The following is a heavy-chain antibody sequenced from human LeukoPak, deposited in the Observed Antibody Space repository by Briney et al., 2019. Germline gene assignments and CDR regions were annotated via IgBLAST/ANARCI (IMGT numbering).Heavy chain of an antibody. D-gene: IGHD6-19*01. CDR3: AKVAAVAEEEDAFDI. Sequence: KPGGSLRLSCAASGFTFSSYSMSWVRQAPGKGLEWVSSISSSSSYIYYADSVKGRFTISRDNAKNSLYLQMNSLRAEDTAVYYCAKVAAVAEEEDAFDIWGQGTMVTVSS. CDR1: GFTFSSYS. J-gene: IGHJ3*02. CDR2: ISSSSSYI. V-gene: IGHV3-21*01.